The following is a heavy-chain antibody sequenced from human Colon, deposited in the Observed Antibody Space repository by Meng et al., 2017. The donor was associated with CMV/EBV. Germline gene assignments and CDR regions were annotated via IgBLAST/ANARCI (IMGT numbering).Heavy chain of an antibody. V-gene: IGHV4-34*01. J-gene: IGHJ4*02. CDR2: INHSGST. Sequence: GSLRLSCAVYGGSFSGYYWSWIRQPPGKGLEWIGEINHSGSTNYNPSLKSRVTISVDTSKNQFSLKLSSVTAADTAVYYCARMGLFTIFGVVPYYFDYWGQGTLVTVSS. CDR1: GGSFSGYY. D-gene: IGHD3-3*01. CDR3: ARMGLFTIFGVVPYYFDY.